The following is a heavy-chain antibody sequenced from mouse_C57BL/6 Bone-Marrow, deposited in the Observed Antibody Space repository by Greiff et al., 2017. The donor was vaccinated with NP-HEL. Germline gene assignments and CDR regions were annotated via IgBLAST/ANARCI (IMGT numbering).Heavy chain of an antibody. V-gene: IGHV5-12*01. Sequence: EVQLVESGGGLVQPGGSLKLSCAASGFTFSDYYMYWVRQTPEKRLEWVAYISNGGGSTYYPDTVKGRFTISRDNAKNPLYLQMSRLKSEDTAMYYCARHDSYFDYWGQGTTLTVSS. D-gene: IGHD2-13*01. CDR2: ISNGGGST. J-gene: IGHJ2*01. CDR3: ARHDSYFDY. CDR1: GFTFSDYY.